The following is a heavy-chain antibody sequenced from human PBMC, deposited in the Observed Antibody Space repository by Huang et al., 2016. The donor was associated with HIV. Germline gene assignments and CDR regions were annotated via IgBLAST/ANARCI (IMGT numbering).Heavy chain of an antibody. CDR2: MGFDGNNE. CDR3: AGPWGPIEY. V-gene: IGHV3-30*02. CDR1: GFSFNTYG. Sequence: QVNLVESGGAVVQPGGSLRLACAASGFSFNTYGMHWVRQAPGKGLEWVGFMGFDGNNEYYSKSVGWRFRSSRDNSKNTMYLQMNGLKVGDTAVYYCAGPWGPIEYWGQGTLVIVSS. D-gene: IGHD3-16*01. J-gene: IGHJ4*02.